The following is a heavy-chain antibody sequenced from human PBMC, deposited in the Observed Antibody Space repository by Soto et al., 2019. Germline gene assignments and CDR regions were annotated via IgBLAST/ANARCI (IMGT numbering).Heavy chain of an antibody. J-gene: IGHJ4*02. CDR1: GGTFSSYA. Sequence: VKVSCKASGGTFSSYAISWVRQAPGQGLEWMGGIIPIFGTANYAQKFQGRVTITADESTSTAYMELSSLRSEDTAVYYCARDIGITYYDILTGHTALDYWGQGTLVTVSS. D-gene: IGHD3-9*01. CDR2: IIPIFGTA. V-gene: IGHV1-69*13. CDR3: ARDIGITYYDILTGHTALDY.